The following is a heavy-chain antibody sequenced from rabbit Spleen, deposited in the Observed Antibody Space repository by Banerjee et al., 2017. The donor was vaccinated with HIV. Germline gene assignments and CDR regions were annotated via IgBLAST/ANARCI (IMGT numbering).Heavy chain of an antibody. Sequence: QLKETGGGLVQPGGSLTLSCKASGFDFTTYYMSWVRQAPGKGLEWIGSIDPVFGIANYASWVNGRFTISRDNAQNTVDLKINSLTAADTATYFCARDYNSGWDLWGPGTLVTVS. V-gene: IGHV1S7*01. D-gene: IGHD4-1*01. CDR2: IDPVFGIA. CDR1: GFDFTTYY. J-gene: IGHJ4*01. CDR3: ARDYNSGWDL.